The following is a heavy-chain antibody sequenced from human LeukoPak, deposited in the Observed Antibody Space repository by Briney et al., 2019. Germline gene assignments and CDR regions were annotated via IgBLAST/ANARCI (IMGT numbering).Heavy chain of an antibody. CDR1: GFTFSSYA. Sequence: GGSLRLSCAASGFTFSSYAMHWVRQAPGQGLEWVAVTSYDGSTKYYADSVKGRFTISRDNSKNTLYLQMNSLRAEDTAVYHCARDMEKWGQGSFAFDIWGQGTMVTVSS. V-gene: IGHV3-30-3*01. CDR3: ARDMEKWGQGSFAFDI. D-gene: IGHD3-16*01. CDR2: TSYDGSTK. J-gene: IGHJ3*02.